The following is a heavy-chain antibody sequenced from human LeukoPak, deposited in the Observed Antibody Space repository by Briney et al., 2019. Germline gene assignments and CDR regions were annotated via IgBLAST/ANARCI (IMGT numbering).Heavy chain of an antibody. J-gene: IGHJ4*02. CDR2: INHSGRT. Sequence: PSQTLSLTCTVSGGSISSGGYYWSWIRQPPGKGLEWIGEINHSGRTNYNPSLKSRVTISVDTSKNQFSLKLSSVTAADTAVYYCARGGLYVLRYFDWLSRGYYFDYWGQGTLVTVSS. CDR1: GGSISSGGYY. D-gene: IGHD3-9*01. V-gene: IGHV4-30-2*01. CDR3: ARGGLYVLRYFDWLSRGYYFDY.